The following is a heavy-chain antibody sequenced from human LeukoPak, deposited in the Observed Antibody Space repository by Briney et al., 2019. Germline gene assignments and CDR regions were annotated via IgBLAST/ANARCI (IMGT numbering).Heavy chain of an antibody. CDR2: IYYSGST. J-gene: IGHJ4*02. CDR3: ARDRRYCSGGSCYLNKSFDY. V-gene: IGHV4-39*07. Sequence: SETLSLTCTVSGGSISSSSYYWGWIRQPPGKGLEWIGSIYYSGSTYYNPSLKSRVTISVDTSKNQFSLKLSSVTAADTAVYYCARDRRYCSGGSCYLNKSFDYWGQGTLVTVSS. CDR1: GGSISSSSYY. D-gene: IGHD2-15*01.